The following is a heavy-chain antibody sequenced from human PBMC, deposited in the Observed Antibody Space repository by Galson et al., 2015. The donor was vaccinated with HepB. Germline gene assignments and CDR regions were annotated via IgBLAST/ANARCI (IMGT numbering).Heavy chain of an antibody. V-gene: IGHV3-53*01. D-gene: IGHD6-6*01. J-gene: IGHJ3*02. Sequence: SLRLSCAASGFTVSSNYMSWVRQAPGKGLEWVSVIYSGGSTYYADSVKGRFTISRDNSKNTLYLQMNSLRAEDTAVYYCARFEYSSSGAFDIWGQGTMVTVSS. CDR2: IYSGGST. CDR1: GFTVSSNY. CDR3: ARFEYSSSGAFDI.